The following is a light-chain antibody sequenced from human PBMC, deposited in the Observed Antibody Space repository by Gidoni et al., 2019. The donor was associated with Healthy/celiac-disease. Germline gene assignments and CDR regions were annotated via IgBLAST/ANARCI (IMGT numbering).Light chain of an antibody. CDR2: KAS. CDR1: QSISSW. V-gene: IGKV1-5*03. CDR3: QQYNSYSFT. Sequence: DIQMTQSPSTLSASVGDRVTITCRASQSISSWLDWYQQKPGKAPKLLIYKASSLESGVPSRFSGSGSGTEFTLTISSLQPDDFATYYCQQYNSYSFTFXPXTKVDIK. J-gene: IGKJ3*01.